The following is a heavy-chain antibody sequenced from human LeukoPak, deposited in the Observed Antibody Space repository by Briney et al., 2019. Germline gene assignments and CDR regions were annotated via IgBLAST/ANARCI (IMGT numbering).Heavy chain of an antibody. CDR3: AKWKYSNSGIDDY. Sequence: GSLRLSCAASGFTFSSYAMSWVRRVPGKGLEWVSVISGSGDNTYCADSVKGRFTISRDNSKNMLYLQMNSLRAEDTAVYYCAKWKYSNSGIDDYWGQGALVTVSS. D-gene: IGHD6-6*01. V-gene: IGHV3-23*01. J-gene: IGHJ4*02. CDR1: GFTFSSYA. CDR2: ISGSGDNT.